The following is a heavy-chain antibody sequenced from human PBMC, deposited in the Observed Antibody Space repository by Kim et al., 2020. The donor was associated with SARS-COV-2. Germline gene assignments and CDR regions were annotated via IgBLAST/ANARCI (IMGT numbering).Heavy chain of an antibody. J-gene: IGHJ4*02. Sequence: SVKGRFTISRDNSKNSLYLQMNSRGAEDTAVYYCARETHNYYDSSGYFGYWGQGTLVTVSS. CDR3: ARETHNYYDSSGYFGY. D-gene: IGHD3-22*01. V-gene: IGHV3-30*01.